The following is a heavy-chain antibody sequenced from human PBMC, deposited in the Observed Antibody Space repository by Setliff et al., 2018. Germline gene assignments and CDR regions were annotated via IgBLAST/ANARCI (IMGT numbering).Heavy chain of an antibody. V-gene: IGHV3-66*02. Sequence: TSETLSLTCAVYGASFSGTYCSWIRQAPGKGLEWVSSIGASGDRTYYADSVKGRFTISRDISTNTLYLQMNSLRAEDAAVYYCAKSVTMIVPGAFDIRGQGTKVTVSS. J-gene: IGHJ3*02. D-gene: IGHD3-22*01. CDR1: GASFSGTY. CDR3: AKSVTMIVPGAFDI. CDR2: IGASGDRT.